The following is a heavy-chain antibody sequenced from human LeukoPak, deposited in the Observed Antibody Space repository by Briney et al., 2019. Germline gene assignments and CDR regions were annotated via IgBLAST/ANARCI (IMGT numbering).Heavy chain of an antibody. CDR2: IYPGDSDT. J-gene: IGHJ4*02. V-gene: IGHV5-51*01. Sequence: GESLKISCQASGYRFNSYWIGWVRQMPGKGLEWMGIIYPGDSDTRYSPSFQGQVTISVDLSISVAYLQWNSLRASDTAMYYCARRGVSPPTDEYGIRVDFDSWGQGTLVTVSS. D-gene: IGHD3-10*01. CDR3: ARRGVSPPTDEYGIRVDFDS. CDR1: GYRFNSYW.